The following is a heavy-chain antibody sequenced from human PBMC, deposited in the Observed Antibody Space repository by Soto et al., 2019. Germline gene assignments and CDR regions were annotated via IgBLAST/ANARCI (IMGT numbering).Heavy chain of an antibody. J-gene: IGHJ3*02. CDR1: GYNFTSYG. Sequence: QVQLVQSGTEVKKPGASVKVSCKASGYNFTSYGINWVRQAPGQGLEWMGWISAYNNNRNYAQRFKGGVTMTTDTPTSTAYMELRSLRSDDTAVYYCARDLPSDYDYVWGSYRSPYYYDLFDIWGQGTMVTVSS. D-gene: IGHD3-16*02. CDR2: ISAYNNNR. CDR3: ARDLPSDYDYVWGSYRSPYYYDLFDI. V-gene: IGHV1-18*01.